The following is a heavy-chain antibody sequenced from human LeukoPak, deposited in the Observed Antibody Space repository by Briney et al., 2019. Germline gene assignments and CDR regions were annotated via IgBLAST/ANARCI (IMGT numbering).Heavy chain of an antibody. V-gene: IGHV3-23*01. CDR1: GFTFNNYA. D-gene: IGHD3-10*01. Sequence: PGGSLRLSCAASGFTFNNYAMTWVRQAPGKGLEWVSAISGSGGGTYYADSVKGRFTISRDNSKNTLELQMNSLRAEDTAMYYCARTLLLWFGELPPVDYWGQGTLVTVSS. CDR3: ARTLLLWFGELPPVDY. J-gene: IGHJ4*02. CDR2: ISGSGGGT.